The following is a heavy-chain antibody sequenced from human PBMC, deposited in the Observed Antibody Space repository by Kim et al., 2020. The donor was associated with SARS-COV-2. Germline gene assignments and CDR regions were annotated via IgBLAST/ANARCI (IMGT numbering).Heavy chain of an antibody. CDR2: INTNTGRP. Sequence: ASVKVSCKASGYSLTDYPINWVRQAPGQGLKWMGYINTNTGRPTYAPDLAGRVVFSLDTSVTTAYLQINGLKAEDTAIYYCTRGLGGYSLNGYWGQGTLVTVSS. D-gene: IGHD2-21*02. J-gene: IGHJ4*02. V-gene: IGHV7-4-1*02. CDR1: GYSLTDYP. CDR3: TRGLGGYSLNGY.